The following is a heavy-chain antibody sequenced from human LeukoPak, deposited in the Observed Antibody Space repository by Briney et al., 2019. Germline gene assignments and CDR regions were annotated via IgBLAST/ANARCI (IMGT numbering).Heavy chain of an antibody. J-gene: IGHJ4*02. D-gene: IGHD3-22*01. CDR2: IYISGST. V-gene: IGHV4-4*07. CDR3: ASLYYDSGGYSRDY. CDR1: GVSINTYY. Sequence: SETLSLTCTVSGVSINTYYWSWIRQPAGKGLEWIGRIYISGSTNYNPSLKSRVTMSLDTSKTQLSLKLSSVTAADTAVYYCASLYYDSGGYSRDYWGQGTLVTVSS.